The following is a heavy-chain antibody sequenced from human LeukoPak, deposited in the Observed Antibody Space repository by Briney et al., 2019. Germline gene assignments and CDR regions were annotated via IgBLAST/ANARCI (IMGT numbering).Heavy chain of an antibody. CDR3: ARGLPHSGYVQNWFDP. J-gene: IGHJ5*02. CDR1: GYTFSSYA. D-gene: IGHD5-12*01. V-gene: IGHV1-69*04. CDR2: IIPILGIA. Sequence: ASVKVSCKASGYTFSSYAISWVRQAPGQGLEWMGRIIPILGIANYAQKFQGRVTITADKSTSTAYMELSSLRSEDTAVYYCARGLPHSGYVQNWFDPWGQGTLVTVSS.